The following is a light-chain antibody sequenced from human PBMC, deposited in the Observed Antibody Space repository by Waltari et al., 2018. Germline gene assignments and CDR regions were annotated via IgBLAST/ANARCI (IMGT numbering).Light chain of an antibody. CDR2: GVN. CDR1: SSDIGSYNV. V-gene: IGLV2-23*02. CDR3: SSYAGSVV. J-gene: IGLJ3*02. Sequence: QSALTQPASVSGSRGQSIPISCTGRSSDIGSYNVLSWYQHHPGKAPKLLIYGVNNRPSGVSNRFSGSKSGNTAALTISGLQAEDEADYYCSSYAGSVVFGGGTKLTVL.